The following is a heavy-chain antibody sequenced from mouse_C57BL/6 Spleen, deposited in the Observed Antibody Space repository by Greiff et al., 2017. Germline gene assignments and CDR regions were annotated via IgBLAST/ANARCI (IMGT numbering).Heavy chain of an antibody. Sequence: QVHVKQSGAELARPGASVKLSCKASGYTFTSYGISWVKQRTGQGLEWIGEIYPRSGNTYYNEKFKGKATLTADKSSSTAYMVLRSLTSEDSAVYFCARPYGSSHYFDYWGQGTTLTVSS. CDR2: IYPRSGNT. CDR1: GYTFTSYG. D-gene: IGHD1-1*01. CDR3: ARPYGSSHYFDY. J-gene: IGHJ2*01. V-gene: IGHV1-81*01.